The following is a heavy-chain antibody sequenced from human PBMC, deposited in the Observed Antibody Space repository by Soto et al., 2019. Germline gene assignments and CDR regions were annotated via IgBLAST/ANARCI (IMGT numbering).Heavy chain of an antibody. CDR3: TKVGSGLLSVEYFLH. CDR2: IKQDGSEK. J-gene: IGHJ1*01. CDR1: GFTLSSYW. Sequence: GGSLRLSCAASGFTLSSYWMSWVRQAPGKGLEWVANIKQDGSEKYYVDSVKGRFTISRDNAKNSLYLQMNSLRAEDTAVYYCTKVGSGLLSVEYFLHWCHGT. V-gene: IGHV3-7*05. D-gene: IGHD3-10*01.